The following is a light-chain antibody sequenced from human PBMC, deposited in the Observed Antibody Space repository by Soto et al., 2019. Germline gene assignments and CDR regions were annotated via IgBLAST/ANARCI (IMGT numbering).Light chain of an antibody. Sequence: EIVMTQSPATLSVSPGERATLSCRASQSVSSNLVWYQQKPGQAPRLLIYGASTRVTGIPARFSGSGSGTEFTLTISSLQSEDFAFYYCQQYYNWPRTFGQGTKVDIK. V-gene: IGKV3-15*01. CDR2: GAS. J-gene: IGKJ1*01. CDR3: QQYYNWPRT. CDR1: QSVSSN.